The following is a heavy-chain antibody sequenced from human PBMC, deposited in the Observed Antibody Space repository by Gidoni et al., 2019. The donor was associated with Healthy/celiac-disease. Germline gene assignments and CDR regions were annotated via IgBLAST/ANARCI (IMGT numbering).Heavy chain of an antibody. CDR1: GFTFDDYA. D-gene: IGHD1-26*01. CDR2: ISWNSGSI. V-gene: IGHV3-9*01. Sequence: EVQLVESGGGLVQPGRSLRLSCAASGFTFDDYAMHWVRQAPGKGLEWVSGISWNSGSIGYADSVKGRFTISRDNAKNSLYLQMNSLRAEDTALYYCAKDPKPSGSTYYFDYWGQGTLVTVSS. J-gene: IGHJ4*02. CDR3: AKDPKPSGSTYYFDY.